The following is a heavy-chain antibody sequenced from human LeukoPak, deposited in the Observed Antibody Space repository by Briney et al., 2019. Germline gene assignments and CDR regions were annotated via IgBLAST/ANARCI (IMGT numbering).Heavy chain of an antibody. D-gene: IGHD3-16*02. V-gene: IGHV3-33*01. CDR1: GFTFSSYG. J-gene: IGHJ5*02. CDR2: IWYDGSNK. Sequence: GGSLRLSCAASGFTFSSYGMHWVRQAPGKGLEWVAVIWYDGSNKYYADSVKGRFTISRDNSKNTLYLQMNSLRAEDTAVYYCARDLTSTFGGVIAWGQGTLVTVSS. CDR3: ARDLTSTFGGVIA.